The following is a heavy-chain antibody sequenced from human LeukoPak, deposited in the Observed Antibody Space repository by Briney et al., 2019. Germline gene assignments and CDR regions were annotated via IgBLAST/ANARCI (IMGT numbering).Heavy chain of an antibody. CDR2: ISGSGSNT. CDR1: GFTFTTYG. V-gene: IGHV3-23*01. CDR3: AKNGEPHYYMDV. J-gene: IGHJ6*03. D-gene: IGHD1-14*01. Sequence: GGSLRLSCAASGFTFTTYGMIWVRQAPGKGLEWVLGISGSGSNTYYADSAKGRFISSRDYSKRTVYLQMNSLRAEDTAVYYCAKNGEPHYYMDVLGKGTTVTVSS.